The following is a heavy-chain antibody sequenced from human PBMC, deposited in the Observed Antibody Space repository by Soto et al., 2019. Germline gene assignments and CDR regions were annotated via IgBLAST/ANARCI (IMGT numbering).Heavy chain of an antibody. CDR2: ISSSSSYI. J-gene: IGHJ6*03. CDR3: ARVGGYYYYYMDV. CDR1: GFTFSSYS. D-gene: IGHD2-15*01. V-gene: IGHV3-21*01. Sequence: EVQLVESGGGLVKPGGSLRLSCAASGFTFSSYSMNWVRQAPGKGLEWVSSISSSSSYIYYADSVKGRFTISRDNAKNSLYLQMNSLRAEDTAGYYCARVGGYYYYYMDVWGKGTTVTVSS.